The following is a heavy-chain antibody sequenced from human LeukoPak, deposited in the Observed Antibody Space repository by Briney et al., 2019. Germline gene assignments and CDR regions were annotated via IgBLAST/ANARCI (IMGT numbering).Heavy chain of an antibody. J-gene: IGHJ6*02. CDR1: GDTFSSYG. CDR3: ARGSGTITMVRGVFYGMDV. V-gene: IGHV1-69*13. D-gene: IGHD3-10*01. CDR2: IIPIFGTP. Sequence: GASVKVSCKASGDTFSSYGISWVRQAPGQGLEWMGGIIPIFGTPNYAQKFQGRVTITADESTSTAYMELSSLRSEDTAVYYCARGSGTITMVRGVFYGMDVWGQGTTVTVSS.